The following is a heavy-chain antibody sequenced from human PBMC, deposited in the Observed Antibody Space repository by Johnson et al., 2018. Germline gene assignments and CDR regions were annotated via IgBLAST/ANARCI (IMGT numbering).Heavy chain of an antibody. Sequence: EVQLVESGGGLVQPGGSLRLSCAASGFTFSSHWMHWVRQGPGKGLVWVSRLKYDGSGTGYAYSVKGRFTISRDNAKNTVYLQMNSRRAEDPAVYYCAREWNTGFDIWGQGTMATVSS. CDR2: LKYDGSGT. CDR3: AREWNTGFDI. D-gene: IGHD1/OR15-1a*01. CDR1: GFTFSSHW. V-gene: IGHV3-74*01. J-gene: IGHJ3*02.